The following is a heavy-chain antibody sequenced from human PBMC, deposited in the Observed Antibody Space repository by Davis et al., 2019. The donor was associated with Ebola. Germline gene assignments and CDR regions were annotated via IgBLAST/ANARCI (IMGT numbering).Heavy chain of an antibody. CDR2: ISSSSSYI. CDR1: GFTFSSYS. CDR3: AKDRYGDYSYDY. V-gene: IGHV3-21*04. D-gene: IGHD4-17*01. Sequence: GESLKISCAASGFTFSSYSMNWVRQAPGKGLEWVSSISSSSSYIYYADSVKGRFTISRDNAKNSLYLQMNSLRAEDTAVYYCAKDRYGDYSYDYWGQGTLVTVSS. J-gene: IGHJ4*02.